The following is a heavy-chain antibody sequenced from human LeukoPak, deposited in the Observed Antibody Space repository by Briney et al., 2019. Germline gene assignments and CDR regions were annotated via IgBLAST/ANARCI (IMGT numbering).Heavy chain of an antibody. CDR1: GFTFSSYP. Sequence: GGSLRLSCAASGFTFSSYPMSWVRQAPGKGLEWVSYIRGNGGSTYYADSVKGRFTISRDNSKNILYLQMNSLRAEDTAVYYCARDRGYSGYGEIDYWGQGTLVTVSS. CDR2: IRGNGGST. D-gene: IGHD5-12*01. J-gene: IGHJ4*02. V-gene: IGHV3-23*01. CDR3: ARDRGYSGYGEIDY.